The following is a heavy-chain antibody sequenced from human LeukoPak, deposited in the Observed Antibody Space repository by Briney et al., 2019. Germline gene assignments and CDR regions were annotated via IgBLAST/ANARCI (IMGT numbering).Heavy chain of an antibody. CDR2: ISDVGSHK. J-gene: IGHJ4*02. CDR3: ARVSLRFLEYFYFDY. Sequence: PGGSLRLSCAASGITFSNAWMSWVRQAPGKGLEWVAVISDVGSHKEYADSVKGRFTISRDNSKNTLYLQMNSLRAEDTAVYYCARVSLRFLEYFYFDYWGQGTLVTVSS. V-gene: IGHV3-30-3*01. D-gene: IGHD3-3*01. CDR1: GITFSNAW.